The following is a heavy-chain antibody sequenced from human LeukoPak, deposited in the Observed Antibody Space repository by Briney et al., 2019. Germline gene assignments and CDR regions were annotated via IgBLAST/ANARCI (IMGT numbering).Heavy chain of an antibody. Sequence: PSETLSLTCTVSGGSISSYYWSRIRQPPGKGLEWIGYIYYSGSTNYNPSLKSRVTISVDTSKNQFSLKLSSVTAADTAVYYCARFVVTALPDAFDIWGQGTMVTVSS. J-gene: IGHJ3*02. CDR3: ARFVVTALPDAFDI. CDR1: GGSISSYY. CDR2: IYYSGST. D-gene: IGHD2-21*02. V-gene: IGHV4-59*01.